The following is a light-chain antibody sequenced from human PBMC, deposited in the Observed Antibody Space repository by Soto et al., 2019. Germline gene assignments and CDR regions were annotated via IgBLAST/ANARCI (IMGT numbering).Light chain of an antibody. CDR3: SACDDSLRCWV. CDR2: GNS. V-gene: IGLV1-40*01. J-gene: IGLJ3*02. CDR1: SSNIGADYD. Sequence: QSVLTQPPSVSGAPGQRVTISCTGSSSNIGADYDVHWYRQLPGAAPKLLITGNSYRPSGVPDRFSGSKSGASASLAISGLRSEDEADYYCSACDDSLRCWVFGGGTKLTVL.